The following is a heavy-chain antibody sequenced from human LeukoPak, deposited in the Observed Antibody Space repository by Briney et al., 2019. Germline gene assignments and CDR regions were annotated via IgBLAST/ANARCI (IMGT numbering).Heavy chain of an antibody. D-gene: IGHD3-22*01. Sequence: SETLSLTCTVSGGSISSYYWSWIRQPPGKGLEWIGYIYYSGSTNYNPSLKSRVSISVDTSNNQFSLKLSSVTAADTAVYYCARDSSGYRRGSFDYWGQGTLVTVSS. CDR3: ARDSSGYRRGSFDY. J-gene: IGHJ4*02. CDR1: GGSISSYY. V-gene: IGHV4-59*01. CDR2: IYYSGST.